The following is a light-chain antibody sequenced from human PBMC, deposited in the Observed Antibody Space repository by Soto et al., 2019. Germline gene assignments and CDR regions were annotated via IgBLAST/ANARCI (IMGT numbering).Light chain of an antibody. V-gene: IGLV2-14*01. CDR1: SSDVGGYNY. J-gene: IGLJ1*01. Sequence: QSALTQPASVSGSPGQSITISCPGTSSDVGGYNYVSWYQQHPGKAPKLMIYEVSNRPSGVSNRFSGSKSGNTASLTISGLQAEDEADYYCRSYTSSSTLSFGTGTKVT. CDR2: EVS. CDR3: RSYTSSSTLS.